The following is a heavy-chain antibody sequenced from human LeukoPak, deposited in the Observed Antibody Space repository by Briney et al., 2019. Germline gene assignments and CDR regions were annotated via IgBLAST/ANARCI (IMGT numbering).Heavy chain of an antibody. CDR1: GYTFTSYG. J-gene: IGHJ4*02. Sequence: ASVKVSCKASGYTFTSYGISWVRQAPGQGLEWMGWISAYNGNTNYAQKLQGRVTMTTDTSTSTAYMELRSLRSDDTAVYYCARDDYSSSSGLFDYWGQGTLVTVSS. CDR3: ARDDYSSSSGLFDY. D-gene: IGHD6-6*01. V-gene: IGHV1-18*01. CDR2: ISAYNGNT.